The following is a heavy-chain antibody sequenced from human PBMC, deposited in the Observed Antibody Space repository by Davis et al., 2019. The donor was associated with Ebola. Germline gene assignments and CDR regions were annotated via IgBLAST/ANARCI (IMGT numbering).Heavy chain of an antibody. CDR1: GDTFSTYA. V-gene: IGHV1-69*13. J-gene: IGHJ4*02. Sequence: SVKVSCKASGDTFSTYAITWVRQAPGQGLEWMGGMIPIVRKDYYAVKFQGRVTITADESTSTAYMELTSLRSDDTAVYYCARTPQWELSPYFDQWGQGTLVTVSS. D-gene: IGHD1-26*01. CDR3: ARTPQWELSPYFDQ. CDR2: MIPIVRKD.